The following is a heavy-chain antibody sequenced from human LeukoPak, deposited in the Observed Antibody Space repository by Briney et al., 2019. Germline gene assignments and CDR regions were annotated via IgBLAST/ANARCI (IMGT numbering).Heavy chain of an antibody. CDR3: ARGRDYAGIAAMYDH. V-gene: IGHV3-23*01. Sequence: GGSLRLSCAASGFTFDDYAMSWVRQAPGKGLEWVSAISGSGGSTYYADSVKGRFTISRDNSKNTLYLQMNSLRADDTAVYYCARGRDYAGIAAMYDHWGQGMLVTVSS. CDR2: ISGSGGST. D-gene: IGHD4-23*01. CDR1: GFTFDDYA. J-gene: IGHJ4*02.